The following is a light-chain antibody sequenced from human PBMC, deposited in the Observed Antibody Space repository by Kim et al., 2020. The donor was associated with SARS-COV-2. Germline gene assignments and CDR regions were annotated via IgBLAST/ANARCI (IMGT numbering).Light chain of an antibody. CDR2: GAS. Sequence: EIVMTQSPATLSVSPGERATLSCRASHSVSSSLAWYQQKPGQAPRLLIYGASMRATGIPGRFSGSGSGTEFTLTIGSLLSEDFAVYYCKESSDRPLTLG. CDR1: HSVSSS. J-gene: IGKJ4*01. CDR3: KESSDRPLT. V-gene: IGKV3-15*01.